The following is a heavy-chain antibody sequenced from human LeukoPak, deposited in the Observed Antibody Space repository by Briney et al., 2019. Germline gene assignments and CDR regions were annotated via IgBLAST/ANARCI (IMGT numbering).Heavy chain of an antibody. CDR3: ARDLVAAAGTTFDY. J-gene: IGHJ4*02. Sequence: PGGSLRLSCAASGFTFSRSSMNWVRQAPGKGLEWVSYISSSSSIIYYADSVRGRFTISRDNANNSLYLQMNSLRAEDTAAYYCARDLVAAAGTTFDYWGQGTLVTVSS. CDR2: ISSSSSII. CDR1: GFTFSRSS. V-gene: IGHV3-48*01. D-gene: IGHD6-13*01.